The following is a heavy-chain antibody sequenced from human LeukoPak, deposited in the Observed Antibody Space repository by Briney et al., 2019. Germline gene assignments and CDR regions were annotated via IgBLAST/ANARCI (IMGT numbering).Heavy chain of an antibody. V-gene: IGHV3-13*01. CDR3: ARGGTPYSSSWHATEPHFDY. CDR1: GFSVTSFD. CDR2: IGTAGDT. Sequence: GGSLRLSCFASGFSVTSFDMHWVRQATGKGLEWVSAIGTAGDTYYPGSVKGRFTISRENAKNSLHLQMNSLRAKDTAVYYCARGGTPYSSSWHATEPHFDYWGQGTLVTVSS. D-gene: IGHD6-13*01. J-gene: IGHJ4*02.